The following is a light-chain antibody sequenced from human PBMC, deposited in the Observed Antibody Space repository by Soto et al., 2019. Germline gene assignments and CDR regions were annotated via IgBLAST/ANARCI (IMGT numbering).Light chain of an antibody. CDR2: DDD. J-gene: IGLJ1*01. CDR3: GSWDSSLSDYV. CDR1: SSNIGGNS. Sequence: QYVLTHPPSVSSAPGHRVTISCSGSSSNIGGNSVSWYQQLPGTAPKLLIYDDDKRPSGIPDRFPGSKSGTSATLGITGFQTGDEADYYCGSWDSSLSDYVFGTGTKVTVL. V-gene: IGLV1-51*01.